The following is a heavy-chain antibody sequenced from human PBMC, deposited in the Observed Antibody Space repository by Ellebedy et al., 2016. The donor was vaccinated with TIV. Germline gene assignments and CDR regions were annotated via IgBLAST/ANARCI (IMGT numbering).Heavy chain of an antibody. CDR2: IYYSGRT. Sequence: SETLSLXCTVSGGSISRNYWSWIRQPPGKGLEWIGDIYYSGRTNYNPSLKSRVTISVVTSKNQFSLKLSSVTAADTAVYYCARDRMYYYDSSGSYQYYGMDVWGQGTMVTASS. D-gene: IGHD3-22*01. J-gene: IGHJ6*02. CDR3: ARDRMYYYDSSGSYQYYGMDV. V-gene: IGHV4-59*01. CDR1: GGSISRNY.